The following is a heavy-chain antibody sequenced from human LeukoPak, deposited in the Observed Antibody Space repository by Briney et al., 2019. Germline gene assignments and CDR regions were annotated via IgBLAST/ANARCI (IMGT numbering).Heavy chain of an antibody. J-gene: IGHJ3*02. Sequence: PGGSLRLSCAATGLSVSSNFMSWVRQAPGRGLEWVANIKQDGSDKYYVDSVKGRFTISRDNAKNSLYLQMNSLRAEDTAVYYCAGASTIFGVVTPTSDAFDIWGQGTMVTVS. V-gene: IGHV3-7*04. D-gene: IGHD3-3*01. CDR3: AGASTIFGVVTPTSDAFDI. CDR1: GLSVSSNF. CDR2: IKQDGSDK.